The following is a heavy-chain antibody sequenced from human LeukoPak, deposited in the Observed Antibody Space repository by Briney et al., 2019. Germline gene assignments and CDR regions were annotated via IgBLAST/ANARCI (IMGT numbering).Heavy chain of an antibody. Sequence: SETLSLTCTVSGGSISSGGYYWSWIRQHPGKGLEWIGYIYHSGNTDYNPSLKSRVTISVDTSKNHFSLNLSSVTAADTAVYYCARVRGGGTSGAFDIWGRGTLVTVSS. V-gene: IGHV4-31*03. CDR1: GGSISSGGYY. J-gene: IGHJ2*01. CDR3: ARVRGGGTSGAFDI. D-gene: IGHD3-16*01. CDR2: IYHSGNT.